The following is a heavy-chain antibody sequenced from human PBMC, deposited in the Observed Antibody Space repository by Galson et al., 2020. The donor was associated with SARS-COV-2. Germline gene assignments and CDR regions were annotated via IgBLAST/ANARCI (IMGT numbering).Heavy chain of an antibody. V-gene: IGHV1-18*04. D-gene: IGHD3-22*01. CDR1: GYIFDDFG. CDR3: AREYDLDGNDYYYLDF. Sequence: ASVTVSCKASGYIFDDFGISWVRQAPGQGLEWMGWIKTYTGDTNYAQKLQGRVTMTTDAPTSTVYMELRSLNFDDTAVYFCAREYDLDGNDYYYLDFWGQGTLVTVSS. CDR2: IKTYTGDT. J-gene: IGHJ4*02.